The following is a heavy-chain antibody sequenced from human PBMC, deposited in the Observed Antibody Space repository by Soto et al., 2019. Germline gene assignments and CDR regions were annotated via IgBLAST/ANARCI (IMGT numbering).Heavy chain of an antibody. D-gene: IGHD2-15*01. J-gene: IGHJ5*02. CDR3: ARQLFHAWFDP. CDR1: GGSISSSSYY. CDR2: IYYSGST. V-gene: IGHV4-39*01. Sequence: SETLSLTCTVSGGSISSSSYYWGWIRQPPGKGLEWIGSIYYSGSTYYNPSLKSRVTISVDTSKNQFSLKLSSVTAADTAVYYCARQLFHAWFDPWGQGTLVTVSS.